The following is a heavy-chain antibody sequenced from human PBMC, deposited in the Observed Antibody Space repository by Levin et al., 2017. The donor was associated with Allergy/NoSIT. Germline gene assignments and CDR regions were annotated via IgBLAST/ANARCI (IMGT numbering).Heavy chain of an antibody. CDR1: GFIFSKYN. J-gene: IGHJ5*02. CDR3: AVTIGVSPA. CDR2: ISTTSSDM. D-gene: IGHD4-17*01. V-gene: IGHV3-48*02. Sequence: EASVKVSCAASGFIFSKYNMNWVRQAPGTGPEWISFISTTSSDMSYTDSVKGRFTISRDNAKNSLYLQMNSLRDEDTAVYYCAVTIGVSPAWGQGTLVTVSS.